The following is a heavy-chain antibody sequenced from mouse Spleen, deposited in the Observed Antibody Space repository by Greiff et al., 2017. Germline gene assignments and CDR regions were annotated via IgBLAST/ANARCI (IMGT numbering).Heavy chain of an antibody. CDR2: IDPEPGGT. V-gene: IGHV1-15*01. J-gene: IGHJ4*01. CDR1: GYTFTDYE. D-gene: IGHD2-4*01. Sequence: SGAELVRPGASGTLSCKASGYTFTDYEMHWVKQTPVHGLEWIGVIDPEPGGTVYNQKFKGKATLTADKSSSTAYMELRSLTSEDSAVYYCTRFKGLRRDYHAMDYWGQGTSVTVSS. CDR3: TRFKGLRRDYHAMDY.